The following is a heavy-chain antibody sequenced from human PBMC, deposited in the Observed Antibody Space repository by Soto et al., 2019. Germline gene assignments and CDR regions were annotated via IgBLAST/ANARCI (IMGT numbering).Heavy chain of an antibody. Sequence: SNAWMNWVRQAPGKGLEWVGRIKSKTDGGTTDYAAPVKGRFTISRDDSKNTLYLQMNSLKTEDTAVYYCTTDYGDYGFDPWGQGTLVTVSS. CDR1: SNAW. CDR3: TTDYGDYGFDP. J-gene: IGHJ5*02. D-gene: IGHD4-17*01. CDR2: IKSKTDGGTT. V-gene: IGHV3-15*07.